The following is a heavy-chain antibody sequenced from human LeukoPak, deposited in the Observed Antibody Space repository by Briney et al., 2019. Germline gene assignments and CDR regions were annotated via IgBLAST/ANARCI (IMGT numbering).Heavy chain of an antibody. CDR1: GGSFSGYY. Sequence: SETLSLTCAVSGGSFSGYYWNWIRQPPGKGLQWIGEINHSGSTNYKSSLKSRVIISVDTSKNQFSLKLSSVTAADTAVYYCASRRGVTMIRGAGYMDVWGRGPRSPSP. J-gene: IGHJ6*03. D-gene: IGHD3-10*01. CDR3: ASRRGVTMIRGAGYMDV. CDR2: INHSGST. V-gene: IGHV4-34*01.